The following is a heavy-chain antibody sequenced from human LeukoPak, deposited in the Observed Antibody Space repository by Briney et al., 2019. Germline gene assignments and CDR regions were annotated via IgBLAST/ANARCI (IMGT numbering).Heavy chain of an antibody. V-gene: IGHV3-30-3*01. CDR2: ISYDGSNK. CDR3: ATGNDAADY. D-gene: IGHD1-1*01. J-gene: IGHJ4*02. CDR1: GFTFSNYA. Sequence: PGRSLRLSCAASGFTFSNYAMHWVRQAPGKGLEWVAVISYDGSNKYYADSAKGRFTISRDNSKNTLYLQMNSLRAEDTAVYYCATGNDAADYWGQGTLVTVSS.